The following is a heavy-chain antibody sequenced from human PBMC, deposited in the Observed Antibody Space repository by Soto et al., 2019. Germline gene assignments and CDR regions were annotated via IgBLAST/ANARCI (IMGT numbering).Heavy chain of an antibody. CDR2: IRNSGNII. CDR1: GFIFRNYH. CDR3: TRQNIEHSSGWYP. Sequence: DVQLVESGGGVVQPGGSLRLSCAASGFIFRNYHMNWVRQAPGKGLEWVSYIRNSGNIIYYADSVKGRFTISRDNAKDSWYLQMNSLRDEDTAVYYCTRQNIEHSSGWYPWGQGTLVTVSS. D-gene: IGHD6-13*01. J-gene: IGHJ5*02. V-gene: IGHV3-48*02.